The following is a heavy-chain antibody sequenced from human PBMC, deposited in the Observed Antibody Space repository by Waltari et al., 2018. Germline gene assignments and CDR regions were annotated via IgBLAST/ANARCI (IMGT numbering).Heavy chain of an antibody. Sequence: QVQLVESGGGVVQPGRSLRLSCAASGFTFSSYAMHWVRQAPGKGLDGVAVISYDGSNKYYADSVKGRFTISRDNSKNTLYLQMNSLRAEDTAVYYCAQASGYDSFDYWGQGTLVTVSS. CDR2: ISYDGSNK. D-gene: IGHD5-12*01. CDR1: GFTFSSYA. J-gene: IGHJ4*02. CDR3: AQASGYDSFDY. V-gene: IGHV3-30-3*02.